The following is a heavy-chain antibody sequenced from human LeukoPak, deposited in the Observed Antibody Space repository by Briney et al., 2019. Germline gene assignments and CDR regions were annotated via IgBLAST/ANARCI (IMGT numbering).Heavy chain of an antibody. V-gene: IGHV4-31*03. J-gene: IGHJ3*02. CDR1: GVSISSGGYY. Sequence: PSQTLSLTCTVSGVSISSGGYYWNWIRQHPGKGLEWIGYIYYSGSTYYNPSLKSRVTISVDTSKNQFSLKLSSVTAADTAVYYCARGDITIFGPLDAFDIWGQGTMVTVSS. D-gene: IGHD3-3*01. CDR3: ARGDITIFGPLDAFDI. CDR2: IYYSGST.